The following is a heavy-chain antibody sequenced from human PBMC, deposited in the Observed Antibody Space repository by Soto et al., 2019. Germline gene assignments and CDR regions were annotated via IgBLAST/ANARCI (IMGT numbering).Heavy chain of an antibody. CDR2: IYFTGAT. CDR1: GGSISSGTSY. Sequence: QVQLQESGPGLVKPSQTLSLTCNASGGSISSGTSYWTWIRQHPGEGLEWIGHIYFTGATYSNPSLRSRPTMSVDTSKNQFSLKLTSVTAADTATYYCASIPRRGYSYEIDYWGQGTLVTVSS. D-gene: IGHD2-21*02. J-gene: IGHJ4*02. V-gene: IGHV4-31*03. CDR3: ASIPRRGYSYEIDY.